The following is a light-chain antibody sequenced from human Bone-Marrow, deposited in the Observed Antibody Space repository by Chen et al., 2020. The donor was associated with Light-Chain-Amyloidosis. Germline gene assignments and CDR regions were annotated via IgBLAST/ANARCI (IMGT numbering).Light chain of an antibody. CDR1: SGSIATNY. J-gene: IGLJ3*02. Sequence: NFMLTQPHSVSESPGKTVIISCTRNSGSIATNYLQWYQPRPGSSPTTVIYEDDQRPSGVPDRFSGSIDMSSNSASLTISGLKTEDEADYYCQSYQGSSQGVFGGGTKLTVL. CDR2: EDD. V-gene: IGLV6-57*01. CDR3: QSYQGSSQGV.